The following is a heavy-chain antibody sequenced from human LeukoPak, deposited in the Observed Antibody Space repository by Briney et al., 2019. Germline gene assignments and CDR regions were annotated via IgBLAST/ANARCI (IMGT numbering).Heavy chain of an antibody. CDR1: GFTFSSYV. CDR3: ARDKGSSYLPSFDY. J-gene: IGHJ4*02. CDR2: ISYDGSNK. V-gene: IGHV3-30*04. D-gene: IGHD6-6*01. Sequence: PGGSLRLSCSASGFTFSSYVMHWVRQAPGKGLEWVAVISYDGSNKYYADSVKGRFTISRDNSKNTLYLQMNSLRAEDTAVYYCARDKGSSYLPSFDYWGQGTLVTVSS.